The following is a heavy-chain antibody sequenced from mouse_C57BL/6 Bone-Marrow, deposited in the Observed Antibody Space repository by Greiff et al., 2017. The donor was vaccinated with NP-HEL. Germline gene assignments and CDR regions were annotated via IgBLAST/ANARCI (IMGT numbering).Heavy chain of an antibody. CDR3: ARRSKGYAMDY. D-gene: IGHD2-5*01. V-gene: IGHV2-2*01. CDR1: GFSLTSYG. CDR2: IWSGGST. J-gene: IGHJ4*01. Sequence: QVQLQQSGPGLVQPSQSLSITCPVSGFSLTSYGVHWVRQSPGKGLEWLGVIWSGGSTDYNAAFISRLSISKDNSKSQVFFKMNSLQADDTAIYYCARRSKGYAMDYWGQGTSVTVSS.